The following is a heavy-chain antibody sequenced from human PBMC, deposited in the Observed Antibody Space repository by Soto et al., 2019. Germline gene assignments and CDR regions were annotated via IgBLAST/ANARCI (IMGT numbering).Heavy chain of an antibody. Sequence: QVQLVQSGAEVKKPGSSVKVSCKASGGTFSSYTISWVRQAPGQGLEWMGRIIPILGIANYAQKFQGRVTITADKSTSTAYMVLSSLRSYDTDVYYCASVVVPAANFYYYYYMDVWGKGTTVTVSS. J-gene: IGHJ6*03. CDR2: IIPILGIA. CDR3: ASVVVPAANFYYYYYMDV. CDR1: GGTFSSYT. D-gene: IGHD2-2*01. V-gene: IGHV1-69*02.